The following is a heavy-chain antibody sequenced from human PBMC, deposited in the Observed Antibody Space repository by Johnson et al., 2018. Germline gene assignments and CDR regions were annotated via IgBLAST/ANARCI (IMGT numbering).Heavy chain of an antibody. Sequence: QVQLQESGGGVVQPGRSLRLSCAASGFTFSSYGMHWVRQAPGKGLEWVAVISYDGSNKYYADSVKGRFTISRDNSKNTLYLQMNSLRAEDTAVYYCAKDRRYCSGGSCSPDYYYYYGMDVWGQGTTVTVSS. CDR2: ISYDGSNK. CDR1: GFTFSSYG. J-gene: IGHJ6*02. V-gene: IGHV3-30*18. CDR3: AKDRRYCSGGSCSPDYYYYYGMDV. D-gene: IGHD2-15*01.